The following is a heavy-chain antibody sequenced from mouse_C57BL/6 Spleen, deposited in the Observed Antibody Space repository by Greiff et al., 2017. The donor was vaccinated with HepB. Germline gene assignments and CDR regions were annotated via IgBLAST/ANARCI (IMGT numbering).Heavy chain of an antibody. J-gene: IGHJ2*01. CDR2: ISDGGSYT. CDR3: ARDGYYGNYFDY. Sequence: EVKVVESGGGLVKPGGSLKLSCAASGFTFSSYAMSWVRQTPEKRLEWVATISDGGSYTYYPDNVKGRFTISRDNAKNNLYLQMSHLKSEDTAMYYCARDGYYGNYFDYWGQGTTLTVSS. V-gene: IGHV5-4*01. D-gene: IGHD2-3*01. CDR1: GFTFSSYA.